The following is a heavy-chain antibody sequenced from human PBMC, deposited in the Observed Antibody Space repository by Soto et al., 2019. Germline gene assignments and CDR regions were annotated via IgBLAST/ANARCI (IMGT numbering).Heavy chain of an antibody. Sequence: PSETLSLTCAVSGGSISSGGYSWSWIRQPPGKGLEWIGYIYHSGSTYYNPSLKSRVTISVDRSKNQFSLKLSSVTAADTAVYYCARGISVYYLNFDYWGQGTLVTVSS. D-gene: IGHD3-22*01. CDR2: IYHSGST. J-gene: IGHJ4*02. CDR3: ARGISVYYLNFDY. V-gene: IGHV4-30-2*01. CDR1: GGSISSGGYS.